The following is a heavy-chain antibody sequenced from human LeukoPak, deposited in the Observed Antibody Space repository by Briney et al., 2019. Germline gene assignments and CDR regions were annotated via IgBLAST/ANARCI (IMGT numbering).Heavy chain of an antibody. CDR1: GYTFTGYY. CDR2: INPNSGDT. CDR3: ARDYCGGDCFPDY. Sequence: ASVTVSCKASGYTFTGYYVHWVRQAPGQGLEWMGRINPNSGDTNYAQKFQGRVTMTRDTSISTAYMELSRLRSDDTAVYYCARDYCGGDCFPDYWGQGTLVTVSS. V-gene: IGHV1-2*06. D-gene: IGHD2-21*02. J-gene: IGHJ4*02.